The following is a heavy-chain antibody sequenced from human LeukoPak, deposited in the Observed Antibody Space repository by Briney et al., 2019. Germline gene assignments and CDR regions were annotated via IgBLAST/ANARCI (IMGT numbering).Heavy chain of an antibody. J-gene: IGHJ4*02. D-gene: IGHD3-3*01. CDR1: GYTCTSYG. CDR3: ARTEFLEWLPDY. CDR2: ISAYNGNT. Sequence: GASVKISCKASGYTCTSYGSSWLRQAPGQGLEWMGWISAYNGNTNYAQKLQGRVTMITDTSTSTAYLELRSLRSEDTAVYYCARTEFLEWLPDYWGQGTLVTVSS. V-gene: IGHV1-18*01.